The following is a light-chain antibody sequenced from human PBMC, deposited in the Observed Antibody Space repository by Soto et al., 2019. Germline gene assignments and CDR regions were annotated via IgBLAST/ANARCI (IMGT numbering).Light chain of an antibody. CDR3: QQSYSTPRT. J-gene: IGKJ1*01. CDR2: AAS. CDR1: QSISSY. Sequence: DIQMTQSPSSLSASLGDRVTITCRASQSISSYLNWYQQKPGKAPKLLIYAASSLQSGVPSRFSGSGSGTDFTLTISSLRPEDFATYYCQQSYSTPRTFGQGTKVDI. V-gene: IGKV1-39*01.